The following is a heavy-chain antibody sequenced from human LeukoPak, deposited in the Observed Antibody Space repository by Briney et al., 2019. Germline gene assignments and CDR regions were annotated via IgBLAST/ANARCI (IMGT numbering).Heavy chain of an antibody. CDR2: INYSGST. Sequence: SDTLSLTCAVSDESFSGYYWNWIRQPPGRGLEWIGEINYSGSTQYHPSLKSRVSMSVDKSKKQVSLKLSSVTVADTAVYYCAREGRGGHNFDYWGQGTLAIVSS. J-gene: IGHJ4*02. D-gene: IGHD2-15*01. CDR1: DESFSGYY. V-gene: IGHV4-34*01. CDR3: AREGRGGHNFDY.